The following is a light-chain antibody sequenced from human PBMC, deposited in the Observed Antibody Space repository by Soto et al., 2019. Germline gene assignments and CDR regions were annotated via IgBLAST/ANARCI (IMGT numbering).Light chain of an antibody. V-gene: IGKV3D-15*01. Sequence: EIVMTQSPATLSVSAGERVTLSCRASQSVRSNLAWYQQKPGQAPRLLIYGASTRATGIPARFSGSGSGTDFTLTISSLQSEDFAVYYCQQYNNWPPLTFGGGTKVEIK. CDR3: QQYNNWPPLT. CDR1: QSVRSN. J-gene: IGKJ4*01. CDR2: GAS.